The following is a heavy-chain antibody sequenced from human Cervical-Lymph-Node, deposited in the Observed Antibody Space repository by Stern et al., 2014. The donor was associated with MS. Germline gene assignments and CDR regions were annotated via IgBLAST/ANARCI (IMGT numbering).Heavy chain of an antibody. J-gene: IGHJ2*01. CDR1: GFTFSSYS. Sequence: DVQLVDSGGGLVKHGGSLRLSCAASGFTFSSYSMNWVRQAPGKWLEWVSSISSSGSFIYYADSVKGRFTISRDNAKNSLYLQMNSLRAEDTALYYCARVNEGFWYLDLWGRGTLVTASS. CDR2: ISSSGSFI. CDR3: ARVNEGFWYLDL. V-gene: IGHV3-21*01.